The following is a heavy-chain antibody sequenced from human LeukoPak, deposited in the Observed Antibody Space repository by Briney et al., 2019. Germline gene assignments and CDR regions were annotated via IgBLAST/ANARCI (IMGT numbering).Heavy chain of an antibody. J-gene: IGHJ3*01. Sequence: GGSLRLSCAASGFSFSRFGMHWVRQAPGKGLEWVALIWYDGSNTYHADSVKGRFTISRDNSKNMLYVQMNNLRAEDTAVYYCAGAPSTALGAFDVWGQGTMVTVSS. CDR1: GFSFSRFG. D-gene: IGHD1-1*01. CDR3: AGAPSTALGAFDV. CDR2: IWYDGSNT. V-gene: IGHV3-33*01.